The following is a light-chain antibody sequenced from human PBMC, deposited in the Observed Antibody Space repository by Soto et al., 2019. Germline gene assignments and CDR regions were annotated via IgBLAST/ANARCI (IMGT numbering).Light chain of an antibody. Sequence: QSALTQPASVSGSPGQSITISCTGTSSDVGGYNYVSWYQQHPGKAPKVMIYEVSNRPSGVSNRFSGSKSGNTASLTISGLQAEDEADYYCSSHTSSNTWVFGGGTKVTVL. J-gene: IGLJ3*02. CDR2: EVS. V-gene: IGLV2-14*01. CDR1: SSDVGGYNY. CDR3: SSHTSSNTWV.